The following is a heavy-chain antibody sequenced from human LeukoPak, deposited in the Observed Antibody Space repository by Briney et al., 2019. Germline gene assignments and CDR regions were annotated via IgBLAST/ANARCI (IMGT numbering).Heavy chain of an antibody. CDR3: ERGKAPLGP. V-gene: IGHV3-7*01. J-gene: IGHJ5*02. Sequence: GGSLRLSCVRPGFTFSDYWMSCVRPAPGKGREWVANIIQDVSEKDYVDALKGRFTISRDNDKKSLYLKMKSLRAEDAAVYYWERGKAPLGPWGQGTLVTVSS. CDR1: GFTFSDYW. CDR2: IIQDVSEK.